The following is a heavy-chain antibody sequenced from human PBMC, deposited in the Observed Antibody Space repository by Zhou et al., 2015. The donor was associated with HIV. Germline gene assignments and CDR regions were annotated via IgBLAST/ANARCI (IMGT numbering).Heavy chain of an antibody. Sequence: QVQLVQSGAEVKKPGASVKVSCKASGYTFTGYYMHWVRQAPGQGLEWMGWINPNSGGTNYAQKFQGRVTMTRDTSISTAYMELSRLRSDDTAVYYCARLYYYDSSGYPNNYGMDVWGQGTTVTVSS. J-gene: IGHJ6*02. D-gene: IGHD3-22*01. CDR2: INPNSGGT. V-gene: IGHV1-2*02. CDR1: GYTFTGYY. CDR3: ARLYYYDSSGYPNNYGMDV.